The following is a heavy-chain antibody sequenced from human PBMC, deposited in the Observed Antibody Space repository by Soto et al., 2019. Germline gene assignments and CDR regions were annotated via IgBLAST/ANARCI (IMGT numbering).Heavy chain of an antibody. Sequence: GGSLRLSCSASGFTFSSYAMHWVRQAPGKGLEYVSAISSNGGSTYYADSVKGRFTISRDNSKNTLYLQMSSLRAEDTAVYYCVKDGDSYGYELPANYYYGMDVWGQGTTVTVSS. V-gene: IGHV3-64D*08. D-gene: IGHD5-18*01. CDR3: VKDGDSYGYELPANYYYGMDV. CDR2: ISSNGGST. CDR1: GFTFSSYA. J-gene: IGHJ6*02.